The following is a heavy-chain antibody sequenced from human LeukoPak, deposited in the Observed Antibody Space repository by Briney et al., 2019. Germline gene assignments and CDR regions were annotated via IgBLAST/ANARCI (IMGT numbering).Heavy chain of an antibody. D-gene: IGHD4-17*01. CDR1: GYTFTSYA. V-gene: IGHV7-4-1*02. J-gene: IGHJ4*02. Sequence: ASVKVSCKASGYTFTSYAMNWVRQTPGQGLEWMGWINTNTGNPTYAQGFTGRFVFSLDTSVSTAYLQVSSLKAEDTAVYYCASPEDYGDPYSHFDYWGQGTLVTVSS. CDR3: ASPEDYGDPYSHFDY. CDR2: INTNTGNP.